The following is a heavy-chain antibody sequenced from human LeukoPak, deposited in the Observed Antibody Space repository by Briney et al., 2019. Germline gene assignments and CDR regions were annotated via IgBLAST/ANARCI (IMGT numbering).Heavy chain of an antibody. D-gene: IGHD5-12*01. CDR1: GFTFSSYS. V-gene: IGHV3-21*01. Sequence: AGSLRLSCAASGFTFSSYSMNWVRQAPGKGLEWVSSISSSSSYIYYANSVNGRFTISRDNAKNSLYLQMNSLRAEEKAVYYCARAWGEYSGYDYGYYYYGMDVWGQGTTVTVSS. J-gene: IGHJ6*02. CDR3: ARAWGEYSGYDYGYYYYGMDV. CDR2: ISSSSSYI.